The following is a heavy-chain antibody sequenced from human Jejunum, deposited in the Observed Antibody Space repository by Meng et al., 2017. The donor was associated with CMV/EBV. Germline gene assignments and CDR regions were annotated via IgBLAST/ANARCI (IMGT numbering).Heavy chain of an antibody. CDR1: SMTRGYW. CDR2: IYYSGST. J-gene: IGHJ3*01. Sequence: SMTRGYWWGWLRQPPGKGLEWIGIIYYSGSTNYNPSLQSRATMSVDASKTQFSLKLNSVTAADAAVYYCARDIGDNYNHWRAYDVWGQGTVVTVSS. CDR3: ARDIGDNYNHWRAYDV. V-gene: IGHV4-28*03. D-gene: IGHD1-20*01.